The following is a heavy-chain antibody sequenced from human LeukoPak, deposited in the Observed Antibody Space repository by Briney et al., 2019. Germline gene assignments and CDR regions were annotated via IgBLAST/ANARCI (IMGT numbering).Heavy chain of an antibody. V-gene: IGHV4-59*01. CDR2: IYYSGST. CDR3: ARVITVRGVIFDY. CDR1: GGSISSYY. J-gene: IGHJ4*02. D-gene: IGHD3-16*01. Sequence: SETLSLTCTVSGGSISSYYWSWIRQPPGKGLEWIGYIYYSGSTNYNPSLKSRVTISVDTSKNQFSLKLSSVTAADTAVYYCARVITVRGVIFDYWGQGTLVTVSS.